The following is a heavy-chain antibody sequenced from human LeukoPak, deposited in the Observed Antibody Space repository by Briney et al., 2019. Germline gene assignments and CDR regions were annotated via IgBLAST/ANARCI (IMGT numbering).Heavy chain of an antibody. D-gene: IGHD3/OR15-3a*01. CDR3: ARDGTGTVGFDY. CDR2: ISSSSSYI. Sequence: GGSLRLSCAASGFTFSSYSMNWVRQAPGKGLEWVSSISSSSSYIYYADSVKGRFTISRDNAKNSLYLQMNSLRAEDTAVYYCARDGTGTVGFDYWGRGTLVTVSS. J-gene: IGHJ4*02. CDR1: GFTFSSYS. V-gene: IGHV3-21*01.